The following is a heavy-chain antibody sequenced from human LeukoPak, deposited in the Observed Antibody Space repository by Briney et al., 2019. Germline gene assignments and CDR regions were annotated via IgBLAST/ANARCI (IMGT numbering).Heavy chain of an antibody. CDR1: GGSISSGDYY. V-gene: IGHV4-30-4*01. CDR2: IYYSGST. J-gene: IGHJ4*02. CDR3: AREYYYGSGSFADY. D-gene: IGHD3-10*01. Sequence: TPPETLSLTCTVSGGSISSGDYYWSWIRQPPGKGLEWIGYIYYSGSTYYNPSLKSRVTISVDTSKNQFSLKLSSVTAADTAVYYCAREYYYGSGSFADYWGQGTLVTVSS.